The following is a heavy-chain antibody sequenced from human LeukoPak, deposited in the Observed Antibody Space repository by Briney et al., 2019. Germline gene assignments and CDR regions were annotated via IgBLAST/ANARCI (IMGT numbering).Heavy chain of an antibody. J-gene: IGHJ4*02. CDR3: AKRGCDTNGCPYYFDY. V-gene: IGHV3-23*01. D-gene: IGHD2-8*01. CDR2: ISGSGGGT. CDR1: GFTFNSYA. Sequence: PGGSLRLSCAASGFTFNSYAMSWVRQAPEKGLEWVATISGSGGGTYYADSVKGRFTIPRDNFKNTLYLQMNSLRAEDTAVYYCAKRGCDTNGCPYYFDYWGQGTLVTVSS.